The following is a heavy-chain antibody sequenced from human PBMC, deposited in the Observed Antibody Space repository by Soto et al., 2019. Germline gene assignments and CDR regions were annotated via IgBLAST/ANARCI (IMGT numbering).Heavy chain of an antibody. CDR1: GFTFSSYG. CDR2: IWYDGSNK. J-gene: IGHJ5*02. CDR3: ARDLARVVTPEFRCFWFAP. V-gene: IGHV3-33*01. D-gene: IGHD2-21*02. Sequence: QVQLVESGGGVVQPGRSLRLSCAASGFTFSSYGMHWGRQAPGKGLEWVPVIWYDGSNKYYADSVKGRFTMSRDNSKNTLYLQMNSLSAEEPAVYYCARDLARVVTPEFRCFWFAPWGQGTMVTVSS.